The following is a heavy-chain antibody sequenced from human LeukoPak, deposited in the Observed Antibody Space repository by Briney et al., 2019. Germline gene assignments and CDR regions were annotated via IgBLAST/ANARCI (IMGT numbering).Heavy chain of an antibody. CDR1: GGSISSCY. J-gene: IGHJ5*01. V-gene: IGHV4-59*08. CDR3: ARPVDSSSWYWFDS. Sequence: SETLSLTCTVSGGSISSCYWSWIRQPPGKGLEWIGYIYYSGSTNYNPSLKSRVTISVDTSKNQFSLKLSSVTAADTAVYYCARPVDSSSWYWFDSWGQGTLVTVSS. D-gene: IGHD6-13*01. CDR2: IYYSGST.